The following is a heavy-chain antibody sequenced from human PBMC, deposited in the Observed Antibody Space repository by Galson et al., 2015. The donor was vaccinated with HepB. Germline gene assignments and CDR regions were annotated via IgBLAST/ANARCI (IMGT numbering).Heavy chain of an antibody. CDR2: INPSGGST. Sequence: SVKVSCKASGYTFTSYYMHWVRQAPGQGLEWMGIINPSGGSTSYAQKFQGRVTMTRDTSTSTVYMELSSLRSEDTAVYYCARGIAAAGILFPETPSLPPDYWGQGTLVTVSS. V-gene: IGHV1-46*01. J-gene: IGHJ4*02. D-gene: IGHD6-13*01. CDR1: GYTFTSYY. CDR3: ARGIAAAGILFPETPSLPPDY.